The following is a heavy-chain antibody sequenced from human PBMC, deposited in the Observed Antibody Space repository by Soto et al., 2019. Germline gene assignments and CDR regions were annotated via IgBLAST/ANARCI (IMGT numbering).Heavy chain of an antibody. CDR3: ARDWSGYRSSVVYYGMDV. J-gene: IGHJ6*02. CDR1: GYTFTSYG. V-gene: IGHV1-18*01. CDR2: ISAYNGNT. Sequence: QVQLVQSGAEVKKPGASVKVSCKASGYTFTSYGISWVRQAPGQGLEWMGWISAYNGNTNYAQKLQGRVTMTTDTSTSTAYLELRSLRSDDTSVYYCARDWSGYRSSVVYYGMDVWGQGTTVTVSS. D-gene: IGHD6-13*01.